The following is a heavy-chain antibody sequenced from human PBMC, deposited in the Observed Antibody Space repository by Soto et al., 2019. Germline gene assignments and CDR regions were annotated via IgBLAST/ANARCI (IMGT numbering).Heavy chain of an antibody. CDR2: IYYSGST. J-gene: IGHJ4*02. D-gene: IGHD1-26*01. Sequence: PSETLSLTCTVSGGSISSGDYYRSWIRQPPGKGLEWIGYIYYSGSTNYNPSLKSRVTISVDTSKNQFSLKLSSVTAADTAVYYCAGGGVWELLNNYWGQGTLVTVSS. CDR1: GGSISSGDYY. CDR3: AGGGVWELLNNY. V-gene: IGHV4-61*08.